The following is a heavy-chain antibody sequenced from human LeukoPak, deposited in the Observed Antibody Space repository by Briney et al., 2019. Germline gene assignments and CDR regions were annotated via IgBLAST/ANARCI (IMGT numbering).Heavy chain of an antibody. V-gene: IGHV3-48*04. CDR3: ARVIGSYGDSAY. CDR2: ISSTSSAI. Sequence: GGSLRLSCTASGFKFSSFSMNWARQAPGKGLEWLSYISSTSSAIYYADSVKGRFTISRDNARNSLYLQMDSLRAEDTAIYYCARVIGSYGDSAYWGQGTLVTVSS. D-gene: IGHD3-16*01. CDR1: GFKFSSFS. J-gene: IGHJ4*02.